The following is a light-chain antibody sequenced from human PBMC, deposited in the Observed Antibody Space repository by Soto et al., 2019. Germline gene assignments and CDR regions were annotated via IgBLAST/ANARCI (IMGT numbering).Light chain of an antibody. CDR3: QQYSYFAT. J-gene: IGKJ1*01. CDR1: QSISSW. Sequence: DIQMTQSPSTLSASVGDRVTIACRASQSISSWLTWYQQKAGQAPKLLIYKASIVESRVPSRFSGSGSGTDFTLTISSLQPDDSATYYCQQYSYFATFGQGTRVDVK. CDR2: KAS. V-gene: IGKV1-5*03.